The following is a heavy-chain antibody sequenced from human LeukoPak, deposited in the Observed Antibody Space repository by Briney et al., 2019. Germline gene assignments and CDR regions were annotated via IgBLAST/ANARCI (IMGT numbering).Heavy chain of an antibody. CDR3: ARGPTYQPIDY. CDR2: IHYSETT. V-gene: IGHV4-39*02. Sequence: PSETLSLTYTVSGGSISSSNYYWGWIRQPPGKGLEWIASIHYSETTYYNPSLKSRVTISVDTSKNHFSLKLSSVTAADTAVYYCARGPTYQPIDYWGREPWSPSPQ. CDR1: GGSISSSNYY. J-gene: IGHJ4*02. D-gene: IGHD2-2*01.